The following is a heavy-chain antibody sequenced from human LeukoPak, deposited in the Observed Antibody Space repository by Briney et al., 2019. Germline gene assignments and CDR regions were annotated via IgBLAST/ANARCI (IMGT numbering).Heavy chain of an antibody. Sequence: SVKVSCKASGGTFSSYAISWVRQAPGQGLEWMGRIIPILGIANYAQKFQGRVTMTRDTSTSTVYMELSSLRSEDTAVYYCARDRCSSTSCYYYYGMDVWGQGTTVTVSS. V-gene: IGHV1-69*04. CDR3: ARDRCSSTSCYYYYGMDV. J-gene: IGHJ6*02. D-gene: IGHD2-2*01. CDR1: GGTFSSYA. CDR2: IIPILGIA.